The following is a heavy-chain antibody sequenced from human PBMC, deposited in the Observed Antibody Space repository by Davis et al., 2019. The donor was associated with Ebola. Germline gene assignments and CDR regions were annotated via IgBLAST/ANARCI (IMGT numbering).Heavy chain of an antibody. J-gene: IGHJ4*02. D-gene: IGHD1-26*01. V-gene: IGHV3-23*01. CDR1: GFTFSSYA. CDR3: AKGEWEIPSIFDY. Sequence: GGSLRLSCAASGFTFSSYAMSWVRQAPGKGLEWVSGISSSGDKIYYADSVKGRFTISRDNSKNKLYLQMNSLRPEDTAVYYCAKGEWEIPSIFDYWGQGTLVTVSS. CDR2: ISSSGDKI.